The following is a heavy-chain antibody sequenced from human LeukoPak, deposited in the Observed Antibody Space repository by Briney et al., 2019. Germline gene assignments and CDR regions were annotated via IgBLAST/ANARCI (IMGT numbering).Heavy chain of an antibody. V-gene: IGHV1-18*01. CDR2: ISAYNGNT. CDR3: ARLRGYYYGSGSPFDY. D-gene: IGHD3-10*01. Sequence: GASVKVSCKASGYTFTSYGISWVRQAPGQGLEWMGWISAYNGNTNYAQKLQGRVTMTTDTSTSTAYMELRSLRSDDTAVYYCARLRGYYYGSGSPFDYWGQGTLVTVSS. J-gene: IGHJ4*02. CDR1: GYTFTSYG.